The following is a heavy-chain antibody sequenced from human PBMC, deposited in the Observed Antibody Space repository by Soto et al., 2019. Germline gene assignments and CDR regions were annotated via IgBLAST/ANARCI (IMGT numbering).Heavy chain of an antibody. CDR2: IYYSGNT. CDR1: GVSISSYY. Sequence: SVTLSLTCTVSGVSISSYYWSWIRQPPGKGLEWIGNIYYSGNTNYNPSLESRVTISIDTSKNQFSLRLNSVTAADTAVYFCARRGYCTSASCPIGAFDIWGQGTMVTVSS. V-gene: IGHV4-59*08. D-gene: IGHD2-2*01. CDR3: ARRGYCTSASCPIGAFDI. J-gene: IGHJ3*02.